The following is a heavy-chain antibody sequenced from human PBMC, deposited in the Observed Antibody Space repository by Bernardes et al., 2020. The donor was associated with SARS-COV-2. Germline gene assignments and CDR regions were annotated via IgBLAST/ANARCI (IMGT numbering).Heavy chain of an antibody. CDR3: ARIWYYYDSSGYYRLDYYGMDV. CDR2: IDWDDDK. CDR1: WFSLSTSGMC. J-gene: IGHJ6*02. V-gene: IGHV2-70*01. Sequence: SGPTLVKPTQTLTLTCTFSWFSLSTSGMCVSWIRQPPGKALEWLALIDWDDDKYYSTSLKTRLTISKDTSKNQVVLTMTNMDPVDTATYYCARIWYYYDSSGYYRLDYYGMDVWGQGTTVTVSS. D-gene: IGHD3-22*01.